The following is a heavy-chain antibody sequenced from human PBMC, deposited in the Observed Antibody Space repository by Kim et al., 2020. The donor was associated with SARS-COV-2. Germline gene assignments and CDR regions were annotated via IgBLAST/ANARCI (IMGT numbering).Heavy chain of an antibody. D-gene: IGHD6-19*01. V-gene: IGHV3-33*01. Sequence: GGSLRLSCAASGFTFSSYGMHWVRQAPGKGLEWVAVIWYDGSNKYYADSVKGRFTISRDNSKNTLYLQMNSLRAEDTAVYYCARAPPYSSGWYFGYWGQGTLVTVSS. CDR3: ARAPPYSSGWYFGY. CDR1: GFTFSSYG. J-gene: IGHJ4*02. CDR2: IWYDGSNK.